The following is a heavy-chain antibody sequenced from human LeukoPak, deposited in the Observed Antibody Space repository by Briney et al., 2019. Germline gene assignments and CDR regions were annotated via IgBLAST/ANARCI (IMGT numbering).Heavy chain of an antibody. D-gene: IGHD6-13*01. CDR3: ATNFYSNSWSLTD. CDR1: GYTFTSYY. Sequence: ASVKVSCKASGYTFTSYYMHWVRQAPGQGLEWMGWINPNSGGTNYAQKFQGRVTMTRDTSINTAYMELNRLTSDDTAVYYCATNFYSNSWSLTDWGQGTLVTVSS. V-gene: IGHV1-2*02. J-gene: IGHJ4*02. CDR2: INPNSGGT.